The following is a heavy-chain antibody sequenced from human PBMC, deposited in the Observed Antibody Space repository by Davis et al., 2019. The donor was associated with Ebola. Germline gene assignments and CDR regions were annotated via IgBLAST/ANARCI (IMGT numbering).Heavy chain of an antibody. Sequence: MPSETLSLTCAVYGGSFSGYYWSWIRQPPGKGLEWIGSIYYSGSTYYNPSLESRVTISVDTSKNQFSLKLSSVTAADTAVYYCARRSGSFAFDYWGQGTLVTVSS. D-gene: IGHD1-26*01. V-gene: IGHV4-34*01. CDR2: IYYSGST. J-gene: IGHJ4*02. CDR1: GGSFSGYY. CDR3: ARRSGSFAFDY.